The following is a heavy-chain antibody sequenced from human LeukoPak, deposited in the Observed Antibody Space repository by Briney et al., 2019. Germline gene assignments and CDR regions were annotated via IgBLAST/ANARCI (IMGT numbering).Heavy chain of an antibody. V-gene: IGHV4-4*02. J-gene: IGHJ6*02. D-gene: IGHD2-15*01. Sequence: KSSGTLSLTCVVSGASISSSNWWSWIRQPPGKGLEWIGEINHSGSTNYNPSLKSRVTISVDTSKDQFSLKLSSVTAADTAVYYCARRRRYSINYYYYGMDVWGQGTTVTVSS. CDR3: ARRRRYSINYYYYGMDV. CDR1: GASISSSNW. CDR2: INHSGST.